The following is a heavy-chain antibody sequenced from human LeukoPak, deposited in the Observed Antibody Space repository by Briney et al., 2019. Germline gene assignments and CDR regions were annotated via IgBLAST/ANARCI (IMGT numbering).Heavy chain of an antibody. D-gene: IGHD2-15*01. Sequence: GASLKVSCKASGYTFTSYYMHWVRQTPGQGPEWMGRINPSGGSTSYAQKFQGRVTMTRDTSTSTVYMELSSLRSEDTAVYYCARDLPHCSGGSCYASYYFDYWGQGTLATVSS. CDR1: GYTFTSYY. J-gene: IGHJ4*02. CDR2: INPSGGST. CDR3: ARDLPHCSGGSCYASYYFDY. V-gene: IGHV1-46*01.